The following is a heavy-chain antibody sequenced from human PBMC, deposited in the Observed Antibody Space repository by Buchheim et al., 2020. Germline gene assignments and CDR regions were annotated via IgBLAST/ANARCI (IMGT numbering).Heavy chain of an antibody. CDR1: GGSFSGYY. CDR2: INHSGST. Sequence: VQLQQWGAGLLKPSETLSLTCAVYGGSFSGYYWSWIRQPPGKGLEWIGEINHSGSTNYNPSLKSRVTISVDTSKNQFSLKLSSVTAADTAVYYCARGIVGATTRLDYWGQGTL. CDR3: ARGIVGATTRLDY. J-gene: IGHJ4*02. D-gene: IGHD1-26*01. V-gene: IGHV4-34*01.